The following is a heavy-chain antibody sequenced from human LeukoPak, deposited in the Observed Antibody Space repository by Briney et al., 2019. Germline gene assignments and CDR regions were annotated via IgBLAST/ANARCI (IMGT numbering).Heavy chain of an antibody. CDR1: GFTVSSNY. J-gene: IGHJ4*02. D-gene: IGHD1-20*01. Sequence: SGGSLRLSCAASGFTVSSNYMSWVRQAPGKGLEWVSLIYSGGSTYYVDSVKGRFTISRDNSRNTLYLQMNSLRAEDTAVYYCARDEEFGITGTTYYFDYWGQGTLVTVSS. CDR2: IYSGGST. CDR3: ARDEEFGITGTTYYFDY. V-gene: IGHV3-53*01.